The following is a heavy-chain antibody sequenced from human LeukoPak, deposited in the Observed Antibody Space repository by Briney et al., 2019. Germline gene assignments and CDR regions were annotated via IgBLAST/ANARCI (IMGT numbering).Heavy chain of an antibody. CDR1: GYTFTGYY. V-gene: IGHV1-2*02. CDR2: INPNTGGT. CDR3: ARDGAAYYYDTSYGMDV. D-gene: IGHD3-22*01. J-gene: IGHJ6*02. Sequence: SVKGSCKASGYTFTGYYIHWVRQAPGQGLEWMGFINPNTGGTGYAQKFQGRVTMTRDTSTSTVYMELSSLRSEDTAVYYCARDGAAYYYDTSYGMDVWGQGTTVSVSS.